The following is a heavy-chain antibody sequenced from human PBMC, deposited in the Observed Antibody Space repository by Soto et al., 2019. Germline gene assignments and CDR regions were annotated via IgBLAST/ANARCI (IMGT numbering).Heavy chain of an antibody. CDR3: AKDRVLRFLEWLFEY. Sequence: GGSLRLSCAASGFTFDDYAMHWVRQAPGKGLEWVSGISWNSGSIGYADSVKGRFTISRDNAKNSLYLQMNSLRAEDTALYYCAKDRVLRFLEWLFEYWGQGTLVTVSS. CDR1: GFTFDDYA. CDR2: ISWNSGSI. J-gene: IGHJ4*02. D-gene: IGHD3-3*01. V-gene: IGHV3-9*01.